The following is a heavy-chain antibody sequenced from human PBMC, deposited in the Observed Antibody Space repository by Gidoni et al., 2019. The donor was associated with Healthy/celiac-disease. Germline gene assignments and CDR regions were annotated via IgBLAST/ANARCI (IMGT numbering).Heavy chain of an antibody. D-gene: IGHD3-22*01. CDR2: IYYSGST. CDR1: GGSISSGGYY. V-gene: IGHV4-31*03. Sequence: QVQLQESGPGLVKPSQTLSLTCTVSGGSISSGGYYWSWIRQHPGKGLEWIGYIYYSGSTYYNPSLKSRVTISVDTSKNQFSLKLSSVTAADTAVYYCARDALSSGPVYYYGMDVWGQGTTVTVSS. CDR3: ARDALSSGPVYYYGMDV. J-gene: IGHJ6*02.